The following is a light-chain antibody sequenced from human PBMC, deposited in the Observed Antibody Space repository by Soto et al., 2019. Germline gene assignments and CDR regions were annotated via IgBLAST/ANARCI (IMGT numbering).Light chain of an antibody. CDR2: GAS. CDR1: QSVTNSF. J-gene: IGKJ1*01. CDR3: QQYGSSPRT. Sequence: EIVLTQSPGTLSLSPGERATLSCRASQSVTNSFLAWYQQKPGQAPRLLIYGASTRASGIPDRISGSGSGTDFTLTISRLEPEDFAVYYCQQYGSSPRTFGKGTKVEIK. V-gene: IGKV3-20*01.